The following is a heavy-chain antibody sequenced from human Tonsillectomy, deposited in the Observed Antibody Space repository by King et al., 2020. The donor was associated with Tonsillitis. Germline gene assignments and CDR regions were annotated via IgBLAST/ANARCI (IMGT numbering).Heavy chain of an antibody. CDR1: GFTFSSYW. CDR3: ARGGDSSGWLPEDHYYGIDV. D-gene: IGHD6-19*01. J-gene: IGHJ6*02. Sequence: VQLVESGGGLVQPGGSLRLSCAASGFTFSSYWMHWVRQAPGKGLVWVSRFNSDGSSTNYADSVKGRFTVSRDSAKNTLFLLMNSLRAEDTAVYYCARGGDSSGWLPEDHYYGIDVWGQGTTVTVSS. V-gene: IGHV3-74*01. CDR2: FNSDGSST.